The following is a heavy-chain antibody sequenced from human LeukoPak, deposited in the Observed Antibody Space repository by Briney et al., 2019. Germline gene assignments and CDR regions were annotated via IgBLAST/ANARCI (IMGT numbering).Heavy chain of an antibody. CDR1: GFTFSSYA. CDR3: AKDYDFWSGPPGHDAFDI. V-gene: IGHV3-23*01. CDR2: ISGSGGST. Sequence: PGGSLRLSCAASGFTFSSYAMSWVRQAPGKGLEWVSAISGSGGSTYYADSVKGRFTISRDNSKNTLYLHMNSLRAEDTAVYYCAKDYDFWSGPPGHDAFDIRGQGTMVTVSS. D-gene: IGHD3-3*01. J-gene: IGHJ3*02.